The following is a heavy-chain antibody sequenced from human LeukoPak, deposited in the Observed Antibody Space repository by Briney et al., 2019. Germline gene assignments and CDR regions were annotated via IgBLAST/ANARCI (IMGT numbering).Heavy chain of an antibody. J-gene: IGHJ4*02. CDR1: GFTFSSYA. D-gene: IGHD6-19*01. V-gene: IGHV3-23*01. Sequence: GGSLRLSCAASGFTFSSYAMSWVRQAPGKGLEWVSAISGSGGSTYYADSVKGRFTISRDNSKNTLYLQMNSLGAEDTAVYYCAKDLSIAVASREGTDYWGQGTLVTVSS. CDR3: AKDLSIAVASREGTDY. CDR2: ISGSGGST.